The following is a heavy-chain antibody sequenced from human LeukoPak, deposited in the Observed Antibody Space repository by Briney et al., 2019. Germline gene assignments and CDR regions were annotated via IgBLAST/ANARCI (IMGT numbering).Heavy chain of an antibody. D-gene: IGHD3-10*01. CDR2: IYYSGST. V-gene: IGHV4-39*07. J-gene: IGHJ4*02. CDR3: AREFGPYGSGSDGFDY. Sequence: PSETLSLTCTVSGGSISSSSYYWGWIRQPPGKGLEWIGSIYYSGSTYYNPSLKSRVTISVDTSKNQFSLKLSSVTAADTAVYYCAREFGPYGSGSDGFDYWGQGTLVTVSS. CDR1: GGSISSSSYY.